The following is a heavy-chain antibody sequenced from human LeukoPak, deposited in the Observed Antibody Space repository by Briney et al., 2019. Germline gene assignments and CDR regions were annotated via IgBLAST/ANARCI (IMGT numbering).Heavy chain of an antibody. J-gene: IGHJ4*02. CDR1: GFTFSDYY. CDR2: ISSSGSTI. V-gene: IGHV3-11*04. Sequence: GGSLRLSCAASGFTFSDYYMSWIRQAPGKGLGWVSYISSSGSTIYYADSVKGRFTISRDNAKNSLYLQMNSLRAEDTAVYYCASSNYYDSSGYYYAPLVDYWGQGTLVTVSS. CDR3: ASSNYYDSSGYYYAPLVDY. D-gene: IGHD3-22*01.